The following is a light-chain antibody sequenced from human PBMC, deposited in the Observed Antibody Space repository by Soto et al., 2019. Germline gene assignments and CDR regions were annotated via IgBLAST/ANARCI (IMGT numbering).Light chain of an antibody. CDR2: KAS. CDR3: QHYNSSSEA. V-gene: IGKV1-5*03. CDR1: QTISSW. Sequence: DIQMTQSPSTLSGSVGDRVTITCWASQTISSWLAWYQQKPGKAPKLLIYKASTLKSGVPSRFSGSGSGTEFTLTISSLQPDDFATYYCQHYNSSSEAFGQGSKV. J-gene: IGKJ1*01.